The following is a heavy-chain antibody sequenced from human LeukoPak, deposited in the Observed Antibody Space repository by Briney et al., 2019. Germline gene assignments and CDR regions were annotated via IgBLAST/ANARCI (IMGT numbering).Heavy chain of an antibody. CDR1: GGSFSGYY. CDR3: ARGTWNDKYYYYYMDV. J-gene: IGHJ6*03. D-gene: IGHD1-1*01. CDR2: INHSGST. Sequence: PSETLSLACAVYGGSFSGYYWSWIRQPPGKGLEWIGEINHSGSTNYNPSLKSRVTISVDTSKNQFSLKLSSVTAADTAVYYCARGTWNDKYYYYYMDVWGKGTTVTVSS. V-gene: IGHV4-34*01.